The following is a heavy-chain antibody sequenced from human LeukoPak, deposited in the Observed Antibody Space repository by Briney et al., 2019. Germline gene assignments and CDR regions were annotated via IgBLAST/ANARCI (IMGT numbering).Heavy chain of an antibody. CDR1: GFTFSSYG. CDR3: AKGGTMVRGVIPDFDY. V-gene: IGHV3-30*02. CDR2: IRYDGSNK. Sequence: GGSLRLSCAASGFTFSSYGMHWVRQAPGKGLEWVAFIRYDGSNKYYADSVKGRFTISRDNSKNTLYLQMNSLRAEDTAVYYCAKGGTMVRGVIPDFDYWGQGTLVTVSS. D-gene: IGHD3-10*01. J-gene: IGHJ4*02.